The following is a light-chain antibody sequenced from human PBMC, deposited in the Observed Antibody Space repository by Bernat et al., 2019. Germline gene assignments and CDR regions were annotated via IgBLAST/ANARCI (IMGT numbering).Light chain of an antibody. CDR1: SSDIGAYDY. J-gene: IGLJ3*02. CDR2: DVR. CDR3: SSYTSSSTLV. V-gene: IGLV2-14*03. Sequence: QSALTQPTSVSGSPGQSITISCTGTSSDIGAYDYVSWYQQHPGKAPKLKIYDVRNRPSGVSNRFSGSKSGNTASLTISGLQAEDEADYYCSSYTSSSTLVFGGGTQLTVL.